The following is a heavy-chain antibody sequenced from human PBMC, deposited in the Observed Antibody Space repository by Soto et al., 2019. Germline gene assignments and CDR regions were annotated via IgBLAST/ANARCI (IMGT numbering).Heavy chain of an antibody. CDR3: ARFGARGGWSPLYFDY. CDR2: INHSGST. Sequence: PSETLSLTCAVYGGSFSGYYWSWIRQPPGKGLEWIGEINHSGSTNYNPSLKSRVTISVDTSKNQFSLKLSSVTAADTAVYYCARFGARGGWSPLYFDYWGQGTLVTVFS. CDR1: GGSFSGYY. J-gene: IGHJ4*02. D-gene: IGHD2-21*02. V-gene: IGHV4-34*01.